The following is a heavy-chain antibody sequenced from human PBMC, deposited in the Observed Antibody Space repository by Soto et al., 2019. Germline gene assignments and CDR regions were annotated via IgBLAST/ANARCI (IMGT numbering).Heavy chain of an antibody. CDR1: GGSISSSSYY. Sequence: SETLSLTCTVSGGSISSSSYYWGWIRQPPGKGLEWIGSIYYSGSTYYNPSLKSRVTISVDTSKNQFSLKLSSVTAADTAVYYCASVTYGSGSNDYYGMDVWGQGTTVTVSS. CDR3: ASVTYGSGSNDYYGMDV. CDR2: IYYSGST. D-gene: IGHD3-10*01. V-gene: IGHV4-39*01. J-gene: IGHJ6*02.